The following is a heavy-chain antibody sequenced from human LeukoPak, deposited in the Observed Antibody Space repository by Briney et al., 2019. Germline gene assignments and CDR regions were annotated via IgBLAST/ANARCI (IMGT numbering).Heavy chain of an antibody. J-gene: IGHJ4*02. D-gene: IGHD2-15*01. CDR1: GYTFTSYG. Sequence: ASVKVSCKASGYTFTSYGISWVRQAPGQGLEWMGWISTYNGNTNYAQKLQGRVTMTTDTSTSTAYMELRSLRSGDTAVYYCASCSGGTFPCDYWGQGTLVTVSS. V-gene: IGHV1-18*01. CDR2: ISTYNGNT. CDR3: ASCSGGTFPCDY.